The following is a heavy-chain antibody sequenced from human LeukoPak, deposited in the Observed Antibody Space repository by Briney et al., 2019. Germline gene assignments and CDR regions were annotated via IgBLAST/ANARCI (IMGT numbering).Heavy chain of an antibody. J-gene: IGHJ3*02. CDR3: ARELGRNAFDI. CDR1: GYTFTDSH. Sequence: ASVKVSCKASGYTFTDSHMYWIRQAPGQGPDCMGWINPNSGGTNYAQKFQGRITMTRDTSISTAYMELSRLTSDDTAIYFCARELGRNAFDIWGQGTMVTVSP. CDR2: INPNSGGT. V-gene: IGHV1-2*02. D-gene: IGHD7-27*01.